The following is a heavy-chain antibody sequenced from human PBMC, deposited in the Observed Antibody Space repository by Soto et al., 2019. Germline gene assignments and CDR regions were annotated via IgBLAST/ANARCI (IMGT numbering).Heavy chain of an antibody. J-gene: IGHJ3*02. Sequence: SETLSLTCAVYGGSFSGYYWSWILQPPWKGLEWIGEINHSGSTNYNPSLKSRVTISVDTSKNQFSLKLSSVTAADTAVYYCARGSARNYDYVWGSYRRLNDAFDIWGQGTMVTVSS. CDR2: INHSGST. CDR1: GGSFSGYY. V-gene: IGHV4-34*01. D-gene: IGHD3-16*02. CDR3: ARGSARNYDYVWGSYRRLNDAFDI.